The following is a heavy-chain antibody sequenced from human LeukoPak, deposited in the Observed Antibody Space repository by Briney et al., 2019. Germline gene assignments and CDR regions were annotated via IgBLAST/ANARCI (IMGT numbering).Heavy chain of an antibody. CDR2: ISWNSGSI. V-gene: IGHV3-9*01. CDR3: AKGFQPSDILTGYGDY. CDR1: GFTFDDYA. Sequence: QAGGSLRLSCAASGFTFDDYAMHWVRQAPGKGLEWVSGISWNSGSIGYADSVKGRFTISRDNAKNSLYLQMNSLRAEDTALYYCAKGFQPSDILTGYGDYWGQGTLVTVSS. J-gene: IGHJ4*02. D-gene: IGHD3-9*01.